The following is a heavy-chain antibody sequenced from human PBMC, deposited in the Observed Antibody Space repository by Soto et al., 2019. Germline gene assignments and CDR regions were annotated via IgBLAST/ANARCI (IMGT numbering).Heavy chain of an antibody. Sequence: QVQLQESGPGLVKPSQTLSLTCTVSGGSISSGGYYWSWIRQHPGKGLEWIGYIYYSGSTYYNPSLMSRVTISVDTSKNQFSLKLSSVTAADTAVYYCARERNYDSSGYSYYYGMDVWGQGTTVTVSS. V-gene: IGHV4-31*03. CDR3: ARERNYDSSGYSYYYGMDV. CDR1: GGSISSGGYY. CDR2: IYYSGST. J-gene: IGHJ6*02. D-gene: IGHD3-22*01.